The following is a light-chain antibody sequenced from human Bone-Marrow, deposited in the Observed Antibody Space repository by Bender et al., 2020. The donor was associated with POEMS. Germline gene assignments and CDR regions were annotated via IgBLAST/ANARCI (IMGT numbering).Light chain of an antibody. CDR1: SSDVGGYDF. CDR3: NSYTSSTNVL. Sequence: QSALTQPASVSGSPGQSITISCTGTSSDVGGYDFVSWYQHHPGKAPKVMIYDVSNRPSGVSDRFSGSKSGNTASLTISGLQAEDEADYYCNSYTSSTNVLFGGGTKLTVL. J-gene: IGLJ2*01. CDR2: DVS. V-gene: IGLV2-14*03.